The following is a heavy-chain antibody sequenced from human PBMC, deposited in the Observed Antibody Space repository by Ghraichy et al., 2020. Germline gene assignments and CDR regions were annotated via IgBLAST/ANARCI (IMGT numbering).Heavy chain of an antibody. V-gene: IGHV1-46*01. CDR2: INPTGGST. J-gene: IGHJ5*02. CDR1: GYTFTNYY. Sequence: ASVKVSCKASGYTFTNYYMHWVRQAPGQGLEWMGIINPTGGSTAYSQKFQGRVTMTRDTSTSTVYMELRSLRFEDTAVYYCARDARSPDYSGNSALSAWFDPWGQGTLVPVSA. CDR3: ARDARSPDYSGNSALSAWFDP. D-gene: IGHD4-23*01.